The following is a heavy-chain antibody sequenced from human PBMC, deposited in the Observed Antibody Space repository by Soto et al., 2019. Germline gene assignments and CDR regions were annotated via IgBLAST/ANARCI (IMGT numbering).Heavy chain of an antibody. CDR2: ISSSSSTI. Sequence: GGSLRLSCAASGVTFSSYSMNWVRQAPGKGLEWVSYISSSSSTIYYADSVKGRFTISRDNSKNTLYLQMNSLRAEDTAVYYCAKDYTSSWSLSWFDPWGQGTLVTVSS. V-gene: IGHV3-48*01. CDR3: AKDYTSSWSLSWFDP. CDR1: GVTFSSYS. D-gene: IGHD6-6*01. J-gene: IGHJ5*02.